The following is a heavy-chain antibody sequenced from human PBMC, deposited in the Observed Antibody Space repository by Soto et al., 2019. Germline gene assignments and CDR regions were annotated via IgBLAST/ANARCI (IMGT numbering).Heavy chain of an antibody. V-gene: IGHV3-48*01. CDR2: IGGSTGTI. CDR3: AREGLSSNWLNWFVP. J-gene: IGHJ5*02. D-gene: IGHD6-13*01. CDR1: GFTFSNYP. Sequence: EVQLVESGGGLVQPGGSLRLSCAASGFTFSNYPMNWVRQAPGKGLEWLSYIGGSTGTIFYADSVKGRFTISRDNAKNSLYLQMNSLRAEDTAVYYCAREGLSSNWLNWFVPWGQGTLVTVSS.